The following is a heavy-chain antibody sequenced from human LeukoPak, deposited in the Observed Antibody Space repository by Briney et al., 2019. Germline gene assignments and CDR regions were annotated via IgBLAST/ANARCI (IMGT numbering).Heavy chain of an antibody. V-gene: IGHV4-34*01. CDR2: IYYSGNT. D-gene: IGHD2-15*01. J-gene: IGHJ4*02. Sequence: SETLSLTCAVYGGSFSGYYWSWIRQPPGKGLEWIGSIYYSGNTYYNTSLKSRVTISVDTSKNQFSLKLSSVTAADTAVYYCARGVVAAPTNFDYWGQGTLVTVSS. CDR1: GGSFSGYY. CDR3: ARGVVAAPTNFDY.